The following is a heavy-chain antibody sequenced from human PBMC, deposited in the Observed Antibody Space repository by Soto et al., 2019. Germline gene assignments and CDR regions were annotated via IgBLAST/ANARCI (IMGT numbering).Heavy chain of an antibody. CDR3: ARGTYSGSYYKKADYYYGMDV. CDR1: GGSFSGYY. J-gene: IGHJ6*02. Sequence: TSETLSLTCAVYGGSFSGYYWSWIRQPPGKGLEWIGEINHSGSTNYNPSLKSRVTISVDTSKNQFSLKLSSVTAADTAVYYCARGTYSGSYYKKADYYYGMDVWGQGTTVTVSS. D-gene: IGHD1-26*01. CDR2: INHSGST. V-gene: IGHV4-34*01.